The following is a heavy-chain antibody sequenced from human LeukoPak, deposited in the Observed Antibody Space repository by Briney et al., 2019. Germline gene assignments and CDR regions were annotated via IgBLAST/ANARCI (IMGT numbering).Heavy chain of an antibody. J-gene: IGHJ4*02. V-gene: IGHV3-49*04. CDR1: GFTFSDYA. CDR2: IRNKANGGTA. CDR3: SRAYSTGWLGINDY. Sequence: GGSLILSCTASGFTFSDYAMTWVRQAPGKGLEWAGFIRNKANGGTADYAASVKGRFTISRDDSKTIAYLQMNGLKAEDTAVYFCSRAYSTGWLGINDYWGQGVLVTVSS. D-gene: IGHD6-19*01.